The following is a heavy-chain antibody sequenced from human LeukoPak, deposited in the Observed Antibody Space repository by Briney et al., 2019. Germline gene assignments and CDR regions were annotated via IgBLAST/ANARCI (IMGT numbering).Heavy chain of an antibody. CDR1: VGTFSSYA. V-gene: IGHV1-69*13. D-gene: IGHD3-22*01. CDR2: IIPIFGTA. CDR3: ARDLWPPVRYDSSGYGDY. J-gene: IGHJ4*02. Sequence: GASVKVSCKASVGTFSSYAISWVRQAHGQGLEWMGGIIPIFGTANYAQKFQGRVTITADESTSTAYMELSSLRSEDTAVYYCARDLWPPVRYDSSGYGDYWGQGTLVTVSS.